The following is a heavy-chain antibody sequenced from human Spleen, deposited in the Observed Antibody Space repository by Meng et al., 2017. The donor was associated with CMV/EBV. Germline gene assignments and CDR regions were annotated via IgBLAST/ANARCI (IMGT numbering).Heavy chain of an antibody. Sequence: SRSTSGGGVGWSRQPPGKALEWLALIYWNDDKRYSPSLKSRLTITKDTSKNQVVLTMTNMDPVDTATYYCAHSIVVVPAAQLNWFDPWGQGTLVTVSS. CDR2: IYWNDDK. D-gene: IGHD2-2*01. V-gene: IGHV2-5*01. CDR3: AHSIVVVPAAQLNWFDP. J-gene: IGHJ5*02. CDR1: SRSTSGGG.